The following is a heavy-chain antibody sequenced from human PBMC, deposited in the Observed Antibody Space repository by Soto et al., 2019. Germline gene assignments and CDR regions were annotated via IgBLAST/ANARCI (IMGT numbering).Heavy chain of an antibody. CDR3: ARVGITMIVVP. V-gene: IGHV4-59*01. J-gene: IGHJ5*02. D-gene: IGHD3-22*01. CDR2: IYYSGST. CDR1: GGAITSYY. Sequence: QVQLQESGPGLVKPSETLSLTCSVSGGAITSYYWSWIRQAPGKGLEWIGNIYYSGSTNYNPSLKSRVTISVDTSKNQFSLKLSSVTAADTAVYYCARVGITMIVVPWGQGTLVTVSS.